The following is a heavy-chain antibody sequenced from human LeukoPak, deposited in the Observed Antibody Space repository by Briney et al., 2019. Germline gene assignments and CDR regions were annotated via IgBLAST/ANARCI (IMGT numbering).Heavy chain of an antibody. V-gene: IGHV3-11*01. CDR3: ARDSGYGDNWFDP. Sequence: GGSLRLSCAASGFTFSDYYMSWLRQAPGKGLEWVSYISSSGSTIYYADSVKGRFTISRDNAKNSLYLQMNSLSAEDTAVYYCARDSGYGDNWFDPWGQGTLVTVSS. CDR1: GFTFSDYY. J-gene: IGHJ5*02. D-gene: IGHD3-10*01. CDR2: ISSSGSTI.